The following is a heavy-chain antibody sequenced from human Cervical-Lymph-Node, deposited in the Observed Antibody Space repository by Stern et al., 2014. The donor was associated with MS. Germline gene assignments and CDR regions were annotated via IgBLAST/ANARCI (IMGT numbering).Heavy chain of an antibody. D-gene: IGHD4-17*01. CDR3: ARSSTVTPNAFDI. CDR2: IYHSEST. J-gene: IGHJ3*02. Sequence: QVQLQESGSGLVKPSQTLSLTCAVSGGSISSGGYSWSWIRQPPGKGLEWIGYIYHSESTYYNPSLKSRVTISVDRSKTQFSLKLSSVTAADTAVYYCARSSTVTPNAFDIWGQGTMVTVSS. CDR1: GGSISSGGYS. V-gene: IGHV4-30-2*01.